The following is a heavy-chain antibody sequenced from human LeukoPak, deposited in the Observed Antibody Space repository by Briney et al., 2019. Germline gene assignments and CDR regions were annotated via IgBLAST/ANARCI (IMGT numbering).Heavy chain of an antibody. J-gene: IGHJ4*02. CDR2: ISPSNISS. Sequence: GGSLRLSCAASGFTFDDYGMSWVRQAPGKGLEWVSSISPSNISSYYADSVRGRFTISRDNSKNTLYLQMNSLRAEDTAVYYCAKDPRYYFDYWGQGTLVTVSS. CDR1: GFTFDDYG. CDR3: AKDPRYYFDY. V-gene: IGHV3-23*01.